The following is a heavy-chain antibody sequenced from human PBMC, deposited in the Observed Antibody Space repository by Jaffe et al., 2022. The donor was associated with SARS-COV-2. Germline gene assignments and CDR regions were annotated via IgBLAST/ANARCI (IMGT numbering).Heavy chain of an antibody. CDR1: GGSISSSSYY. V-gene: IGHV4-39*01. CDR2: IFYSGST. Sequence: QLQLQESGPGLVKPSETLSLTCTVSGGSISSSSYYWGWIRQPPGKGLEWIGNIFYSGSTYYNPSLKSRVTISVDTSKNQFSLKLSSVTAADTAVYYCARHVGEGRYYYYYGMDVWGQGTTVTVSS. D-gene: IGHD3-16*01. J-gene: IGHJ6*02. CDR3: ARHVGEGRYYYYYGMDV.